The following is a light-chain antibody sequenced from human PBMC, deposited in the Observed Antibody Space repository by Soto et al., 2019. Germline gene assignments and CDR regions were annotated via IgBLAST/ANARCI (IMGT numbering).Light chain of an antibody. J-gene: IGLJ2*01. CDR3: GTWDSSLSAVV. CDR1: SSNIASNT. CDR2: HND. V-gene: IGLV1-44*01. Sequence: QSVLTQPPSASGTPGQRVTLSCSGSSSNIASNTVAWYQQLPGTAPRLLIYHNDQRPSGVPDRFSGSKSGTSASLAISGPQSEDEAEYYCGTWDSSLSAVVFGGGTKLTVL.